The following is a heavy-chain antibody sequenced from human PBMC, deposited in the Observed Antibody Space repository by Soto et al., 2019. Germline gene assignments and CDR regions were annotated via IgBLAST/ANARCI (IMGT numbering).Heavy chain of an antibody. D-gene: IGHD5-18*01. V-gene: IGHV2-26*01. Sequence: SGPTLVNPTDTLTLTCTVSGFSLSNAGMGVSWIRQPPGKALEWLAHIFSSDEKSYRTSLETRLTVSKDTSKSQVVLTMTNTDPLDTATYYCARAVDRAISDIWFDPWGQGTQVTVSS. J-gene: IGHJ5*02. CDR1: GFSLSNAGMG. CDR2: IFSSDEK. CDR3: ARAVDRAISDIWFDP.